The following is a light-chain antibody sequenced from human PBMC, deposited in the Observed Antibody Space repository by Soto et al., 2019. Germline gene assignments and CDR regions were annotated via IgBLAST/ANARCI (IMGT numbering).Light chain of an antibody. V-gene: IGLV3-21*02. J-gene: IGLJ1*01. CDR1: NIGSKS. CDR2: DDS. Sequence: SYELTQPPSVSVAPGQTARITSGGNNIGSKSVHWYQQKPGQAPVLVVYDDSDRPSGIPERFSGSNSGNTATLTISRVEAGDEADYYCQVWDSSSDQVFGTGTKVTVL. CDR3: QVWDSSSDQV.